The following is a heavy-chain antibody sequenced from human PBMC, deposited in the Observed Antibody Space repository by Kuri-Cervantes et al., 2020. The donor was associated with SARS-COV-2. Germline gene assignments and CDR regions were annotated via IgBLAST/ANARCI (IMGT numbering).Heavy chain of an antibody. D-gene: IGHD4-17*01. J-gene: IGHJ3*02. CDR3: ARDVTVTTLGAFDI. CDR2: ISSSSQTI. CDR1: EFTFSAYG. Sequence: GESLKISCAASEFTFSAYGMNWVRQAPGKGLEWVSYISSSSQTIDYADSVKGRFTVSRDNAKNSLFLQMNGLRADDTAVYYCARDVTVTTLGAFDIWGQGTMVTVSS. V-gene: IGHV3-48*01.